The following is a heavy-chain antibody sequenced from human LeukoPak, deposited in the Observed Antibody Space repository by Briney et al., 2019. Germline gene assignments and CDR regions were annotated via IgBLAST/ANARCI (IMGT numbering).Heavy chain of an antibody. V-gene: IGHV4-59*08. J-gene: IGHJ6*02. CDR2: IYYSGSA. Sequence: SETLSLTCTVSGASISSYYWSWIRQPPGKGLEWIGFIYYSGSANYNPSLKSRVTISVDTSKSQFSLKLTSVTAADTAVYYCARRLRSSPDYGMDVWGQGTTVTVSS. CDR3: ARRLRSSPDYGMDV. D-gene: IGHD6-13*01. CDR1: GASISSYY.